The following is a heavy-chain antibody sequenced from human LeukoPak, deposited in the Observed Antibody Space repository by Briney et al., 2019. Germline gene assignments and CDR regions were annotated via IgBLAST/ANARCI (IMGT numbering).Heavy chain of an antibody. CDR1: GGSISSYY. CDR3: ARDDLQLVRRLGGGTEYYYYYYMDV. Sequence: SETLSLTCTVSGGSISSYYWSWIRQPAGKGLEWIGRIYTSGSTNYNPSLKSRVTMSVDTSKNQFSLQLNSVTPEDTAVYYCARDDLQLVRRLGGGTEYYYYYYMDVWGKGTTVTVSS. CDR2: IYTSGST. J-gene: IGHJ6*03. V-gene: IGHV4-4*07. D-gene: IGHD6-13*01.